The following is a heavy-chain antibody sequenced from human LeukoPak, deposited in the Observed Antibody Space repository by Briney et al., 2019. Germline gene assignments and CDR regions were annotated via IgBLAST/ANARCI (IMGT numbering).Heavy chain of an antibody. J-gene: IGHJ3*02. Sequence: GGSLRLSCAASGFTFSSYWMSWVRQAPGKGLEWVANIKQDGSEKYYVDSVKGRFTISRDNAKNSLYLQMNSLRAEDTAVYYCAKGNYDFWSGIMGDAFDIWGQGTMVTVSS. D-gene: IGHD3-3*01. CDR1: GFTFSSYW. CDR3: AKGNYDFWSGIMGDAFDI. CDR2: IKQDGSEK. V-gene: IGHV3-7*01.